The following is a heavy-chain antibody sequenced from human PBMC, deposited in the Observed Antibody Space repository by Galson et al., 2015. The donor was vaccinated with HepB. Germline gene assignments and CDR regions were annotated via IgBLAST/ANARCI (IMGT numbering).Heavy chain of an antibody. J-gene: IGHJ4*02. CDR3: ARGLRYCSGGSCPDYYFDY. CDR2: MNPNSGNT. Sequence: SVKVSCKASGSTFTSYDINWVRQATGQGLEWMGWMNPNSGNTGYAQKFQGRVTMTRNTSISTAYMELSSLRSEDTAVYYCARGLRYCSGGSCPDYYFDYWGQGTLVTVSS. V-gene: IGHV1-8*01. D-gene: IGHD2-15*01. CDR1: GSTFTSYD.